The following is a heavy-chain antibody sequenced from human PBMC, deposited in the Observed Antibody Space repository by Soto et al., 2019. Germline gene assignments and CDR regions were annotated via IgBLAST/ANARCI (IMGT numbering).Heavy chain of an antibody. CDR3: AKGARDVGATWVDY. D-gene: IGHD1-26*01. CDR2: ISGSGGST. J-gene: IGHJ4*02. V-gene: IGHV3-23*01. Sequence: QPVGSLRLSCAASGFTFSSYAMSWVRQAPGKGLEWVSAISGSGGSTYYADSAKGRFTISRDNSKNTLYLQMNSLRAEDTAVYYCAKGARDVGATWVDYWGQGTLVTVSS. CDR1: GFTFSSYA.